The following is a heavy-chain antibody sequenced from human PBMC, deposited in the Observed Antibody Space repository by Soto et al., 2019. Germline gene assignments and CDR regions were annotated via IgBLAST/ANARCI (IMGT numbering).Heavy chain of an antibody. Sequence: HPGGSLRLSCAASGFTFSNYAMSWVRQVPGKGPEWVSAISGGGGQTYYLESVKGRFTISRDNSKNTVSLLLNSLRADDTAVYYCAKEGYPPCFQDWGQGTLVTVSS. CDR2: ISGGGGQT. V-gene: IGHV3-23*01. D-gene: IGHD5-18*01. J-gene: IGHJ4*01. CDR1: GFTFSNYA. CDR3: AKEGYPPCFQD.